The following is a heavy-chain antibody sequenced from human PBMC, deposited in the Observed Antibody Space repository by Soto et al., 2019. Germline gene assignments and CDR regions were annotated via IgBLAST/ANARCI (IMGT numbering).Heavy chain of an antibody. CDR1: GGSISSYY. D-gene: IGHD4-4*01. J-gene: IGHJ5*02. CDR2: IYYSGST. V-gene: IGHV4-59*08. CDR3: ARHFGYSNLNWFDP. Sequence: QVQLQESGPGLVKPSETLSLTCTVSGGSISSYYWSWIRQPPGKGLEWIGYIYYSGSTNYNPSLKSRVTISVDTSKNQFSLKLSSVTAADTAVYYCARHFGYSNLNWFDPWGQGTLVTVSS.